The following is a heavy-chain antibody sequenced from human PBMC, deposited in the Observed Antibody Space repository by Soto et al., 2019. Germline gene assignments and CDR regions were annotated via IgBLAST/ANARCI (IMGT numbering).Heavy chain of an antibody. D-gene: IGHD3-3*01. J-gene: IGHJ4*02. Sequence: GGSLRLSCAASGFTFDDYAMHWVRQAPGKGLEWVSGISWNSGSIGYADSVKGRFTISRDNAKNSLYLQMNSLRAEDTALYYCAKDHWYDFWSGYPLDYWGQGTLVTVSS. CDR1: GFTFDDYA. V-gene: IGHV3-9*01. CDR2: ISWNSGSI. CDR3: AKDHWYDFWSGYPLDY.